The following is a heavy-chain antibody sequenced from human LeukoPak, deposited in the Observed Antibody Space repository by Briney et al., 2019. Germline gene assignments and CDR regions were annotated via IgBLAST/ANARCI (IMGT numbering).Heavy chain of an antibody. D-gene: IGHD2-2*01. V-gene: IGHV3-9*01. CDR3: ARDLNIEVVPDVSNYDAFDI. CDR2: ISWNSGSI. CDR1: GFTFDDYA. J-gene: IGHJ3*02. Sequence: PGRSLRLSCAASGFTFDDYAMHWVRQAPGKGLEWVSGISWNSGSIGYADSVKGRFTISTDNAKNSLYLQMNSLRAEDTAVYYCARDLNIEVVPDVSNYDAFDIWGQGTMVTVSS.